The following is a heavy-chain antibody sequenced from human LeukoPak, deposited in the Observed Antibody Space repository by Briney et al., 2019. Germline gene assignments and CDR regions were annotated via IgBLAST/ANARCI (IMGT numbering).Heavy chain of an antibody. Sequence: GASVKVSCKVSGYTLTELSMHWVRQAPGKGLEWMGGFDPEDGETIYAQKFQGRVTMTEDTSTDTAYMELSSLRSEDTAMYYCATVVVPAAIRGSWEPYYYYYMDVWGKGTTVTVSS. CDR2: FDPEDGET. CDR1: GYTLTELS. V-gene: IGHV1-24*01. D-gene: IGHD2-2*02. CDR3: ATVVVPAAIRGSWEPYYYYYMDV. J-gene: IGHJ6*03.